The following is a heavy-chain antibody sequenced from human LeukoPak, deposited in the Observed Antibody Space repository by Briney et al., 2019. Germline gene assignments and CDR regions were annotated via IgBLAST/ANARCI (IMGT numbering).Heavy chain of an antibody. V-gene: IGHV3-23*01. Sequence: PGRSLRLSCAASGFTFSSYGMHWVRQAPGKGLEWVSAISGSGGSTYYADSVKGRFTISRDNSKNTLYLQMNSLRAEDTAVYYCAKDAYQQWLVQSYFDYWGQETLVTVSS. J-gene: IGHJ4*02. CDR2: ISGSGGST. CDR1: GFTFSSYG. CDR3: AKDAYQQWLVQSYFDY. D-gene: IGHD6-19*01.